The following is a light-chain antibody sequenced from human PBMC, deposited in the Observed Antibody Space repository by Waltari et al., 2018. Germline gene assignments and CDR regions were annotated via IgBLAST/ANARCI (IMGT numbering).Light chain of an antibody. Sequence: SYELTQPPSVSVSPGQTARITCSGHELPRKYAYWFQQKSGQAPRLVISEDTKRPSGIPERFSGSSSGTVATLTISGAQVDDEADYYCYSSDSTGLRVFGGGTTVVVL. V-gene: IGLV3-10*01. J-gene: IGLJ1*01. CDR2: EDT. CDR3: YSSDSTGLRV. CDR1: ELPRKY.